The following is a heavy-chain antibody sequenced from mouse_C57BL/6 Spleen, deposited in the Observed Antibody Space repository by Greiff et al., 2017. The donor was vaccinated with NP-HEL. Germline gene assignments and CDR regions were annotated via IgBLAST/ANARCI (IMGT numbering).Heavy chain of an antibody. D-gene: IGHD1-1*01. V-gene: IGHV1-80*01. CDR2: IYPGDGDT. J-gene: IGHJ4*01. Sequence: VQLQQSGAELVKPGASVKISCKASGYAFSSYWMNWVKQRPGKGLEWIGQIYPGDGDTNYNGKFKGKATLTADKSSSTAYMQLSSLTSEDSAVYFCARRETVVADYYAMDYWGQGTSVTVSS. CDR1: GYAFSSYW. CDR3: ARRETVVADYYAMDY.